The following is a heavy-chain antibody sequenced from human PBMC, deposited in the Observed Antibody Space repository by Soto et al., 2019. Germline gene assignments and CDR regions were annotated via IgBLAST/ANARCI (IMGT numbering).Heavy chain of an antibody. Sequence: GGSLRLSCAASGFSLYNYAMDWVRQAPGQGLEWVSYISLSSANIHYADSVRGRFTVSRDNAKNSLYLQMNSLRAEDTAVYYCTRLPPENRGLDAFDIWGQGTLVTVSS. CDR1: GFSLYNYA. D-gene: IGHD3-10*01. V-gene: IGHV3-48*01. CDR3: TRLPPENRGLDAFDI. CDR2: ISLSSANI. J-gene: IGHJ3*02.